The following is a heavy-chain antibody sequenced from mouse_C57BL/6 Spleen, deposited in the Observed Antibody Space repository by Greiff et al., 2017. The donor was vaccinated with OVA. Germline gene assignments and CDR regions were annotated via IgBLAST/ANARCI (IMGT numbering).Heavy chain of an antibody. CDR3: ARPYYRNWGFAY. Sequence: QVQLQQPGAELVRPGSSVKLSCKASGYTFTSYWMHWVKQRPIQGLEWIGNIDPSDSETHYNQKFKDKATLTVDKSSSTAYMQRSSLTSEDSAVYYCARPYYRNWGFAYWGQGTLVTVSA. CDR1: GYTFTSYW. J-gene: IGHJ3*01. CDR2: IDPSDSET. V-gene: IGHV1-52*01. D-gene: IGHD2-5*01.